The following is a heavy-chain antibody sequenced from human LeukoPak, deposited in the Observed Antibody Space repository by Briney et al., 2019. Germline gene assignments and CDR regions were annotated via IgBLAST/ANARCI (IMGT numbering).Heavy chain of an antibody. Sequence: ASVKVSCKASGYTFTSYYLHWVRQAPGQGLEWIGIINPSGGSTSYAQKFQGRVTMTSDTSTSSVYMELSILSSEDTSVYYCAREIVVVTRGWFDPWGQGTLVTVSS. V-gene: IGHV1-46*01. J-gene: IGHJ5*02. CDR2: INPSGGST. CDR3: AREIVVVTRGWFDP. CDR1: GYTFTSYY. D-gene: IGHD2-21*02.